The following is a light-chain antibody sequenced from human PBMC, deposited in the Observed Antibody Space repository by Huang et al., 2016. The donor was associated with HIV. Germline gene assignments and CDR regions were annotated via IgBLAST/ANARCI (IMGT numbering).Light chain of an antibody. CDR1: QSISSK. CDR2: GAS. CDR3: QQYNNWPFT. J-gene: IGKJ3*01. V-gene: IGKV3-15*01. Sequence: ERVMTQSPVTLSVSPGERATFSCRASQSISSKLAWYQQKPGQAPRLLIYGASTRATGIPVRFSGSGSGTEFTLTISSLQSEDFAVYYCQQYNNWPFTFGPGTRVDIK.